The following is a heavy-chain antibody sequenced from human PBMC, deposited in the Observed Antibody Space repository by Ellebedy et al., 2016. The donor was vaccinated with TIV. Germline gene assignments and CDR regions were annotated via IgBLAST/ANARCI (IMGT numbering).Heavy chain of an antibody. CDR2: IRSTGSDK. D-gene: IGHD2-15*01. CDR3: SRGWSTPDS. V-gene: IGHV3-21*06. J-gene: IGHJ4*02. CDR1: GFIFSNYN. Sequence: PGGSLRLSCEASGFIFSNYNMNWIRQSPGKGLEWVSSIRSTGSDKYYAESVKGRFPISRDNAQNTLFLQMNSLRVEDTAVYYCSRGWSTPDSWGQGTLVIVSS.